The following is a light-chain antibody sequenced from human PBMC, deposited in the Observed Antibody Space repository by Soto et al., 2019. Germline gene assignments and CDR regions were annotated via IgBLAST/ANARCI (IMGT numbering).Light chain of an antibody. J-gene: IGKJ1*01. Sequence: EIVMTQSPVTLSVSPGERATLSCRASQSLSSNLAWYQQKPGQAPRLLIYGASTRATGIPARFSGSGSGTEFTLTISRLEPEDFAVYYCQQYGSIPWTFGQGTKVDIK. V-gene: IGKV3-15*01. CDR1: QSLSSN. CDR3: QQYGSIPWT. CDR2: GAS.